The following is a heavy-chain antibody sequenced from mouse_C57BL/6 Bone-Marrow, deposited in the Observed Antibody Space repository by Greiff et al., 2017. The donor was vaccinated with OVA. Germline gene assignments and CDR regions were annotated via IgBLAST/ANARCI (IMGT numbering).Heavy chain of an antibody. J-gene: IGHJ2*01. CDR2: IYPGSGNT. CDR1: GYTFTDYY. CDR3: ASYDYYFDY. V-gene: IGHV1-76*01. Sequence: QVQLKQSGAELVRPGASVKLSCKASGYTFTDYYINWVKQRPGQGLEWIARIYPGSGNTYYNEKFKGKATLTAEKSSSTAYMQLSSLTSEDSAVYFCASYDYYFDYWGQGTTLTVSS. D-gene: IGHD2-12*01.